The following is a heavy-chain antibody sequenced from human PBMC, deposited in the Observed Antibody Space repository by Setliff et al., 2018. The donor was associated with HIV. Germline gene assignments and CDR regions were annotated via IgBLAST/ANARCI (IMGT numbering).Heavy chain of an antibody. J-gene: IGHJ5*02. CDR1: GGSVSSRGYY. CDR3: ARGPKISVTYSNYARDNWFDP. V-gene: IGHV4-39*07. Sequence: SETLSLTCTVSGGSVSSRGYYWGWIRQPPGKGPEWIGEIDHSGNTNYNPSLKSRVTVSIDTSKNQFSLKLNSVTAADTAVYYCARGPKISVTYSNYARDNWFDPWGQGTLVTVSS. CDR2: IDHSGNT. D-gene: IGHD4-4*01.